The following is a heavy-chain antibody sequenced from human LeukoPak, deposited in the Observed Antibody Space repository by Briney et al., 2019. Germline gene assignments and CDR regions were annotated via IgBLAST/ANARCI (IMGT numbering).Heavy chain of an antibody. Sequence: QPGGSLRLSCAASGFAFSSYAMNWVRQAPGKGLQWVSAISGSGGSTYYADSVKGRFTISRDNSKNTLYLQMNSLIAEDTAVYYFAKDPSSGWQACFDYWGKGALSPSPQ. CDR1: GFAFSSYA. CDR2: ISGSGGST. D-gene: IGHD6-19*01. CDR3: AKDPSSGWQACFDY. J-gene: IGHJ4*02. V-gene: IGHV3-23*01.